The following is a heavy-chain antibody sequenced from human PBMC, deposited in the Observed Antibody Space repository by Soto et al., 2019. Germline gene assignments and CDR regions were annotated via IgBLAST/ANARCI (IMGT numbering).Heavy chain of an antibody. CDR1: GFTFSSYA. J-gene: IGHJ4*02. CDR3: ARPARECSSPGCAN. CDR2: MSGSGDNT. Sequence: EVQLLESGGDLVQPGGSLRLSCAASGFTFSSYAMSWVRQAPGKGPEWVSSMSGSGDNTYYADSVKGRFIISRDNSKNSLYLQMTSLRAEDTAVYYCARPARECSSPGCANWGQGTLVTVSS. D-gene: IGHD2-2*01. V-gene: IGHV3-23*01.